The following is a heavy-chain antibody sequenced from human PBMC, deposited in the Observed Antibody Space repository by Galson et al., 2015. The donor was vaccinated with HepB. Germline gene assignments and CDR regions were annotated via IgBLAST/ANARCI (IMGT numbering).Heavy chain of an antibody. CDR1: GFIFSTYA. J-gene: IGHJ4*02. Sequence: SLRLSCAASGFIFSTYAMSWVRQTPGKGLEWVSAISGSGANTYYADSVKGRFTISRDNAKNTLYLQMNSLRAEDTAVYYCARPYGGNYHFDYWGQGTLVTVSS. D-gene: IGHD4-23*01. CDR3: ARPYGGNYHFDY. V-gene: IGHV3-23*01. CDR2: ISGSGANT.